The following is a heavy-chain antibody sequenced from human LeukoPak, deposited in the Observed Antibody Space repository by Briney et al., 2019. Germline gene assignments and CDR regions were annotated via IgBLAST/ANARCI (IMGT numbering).Heavy chain of an antibody. CDR1: GFTFSSYA. CDR2: ISSNGGST. V-gene: IGHV3-64*01. D-gene: IGHD6-13*01. Sequence: GGSLRLSCAASGFTFSSYAMHWVRQAPGKGLEYVSAISSNGGSTYYANSVKGRFTISRDNSKNTLYLQMGSLRADDTAVYYCATSSIIAAAGPYYFDYWGQGTLVTVSS. CDR3: ATSSIIAAAGPYYFDY. J-gene: IGHJ4*02.